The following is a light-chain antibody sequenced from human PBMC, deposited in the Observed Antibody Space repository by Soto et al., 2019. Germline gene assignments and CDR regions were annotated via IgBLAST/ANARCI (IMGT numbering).Light chain of an antibody. CDR2: DVT. CDR3: SSYTTSSTYV. Sequence: QSALTQPASVSGSPGQSITISCTGTSSDVGAYNYVSRYQQHPGKAPKLMIYDVTNRPSGVSNRFSGSKSGYTASLTISGLQAEDEADYYCSSYTTSSTYVFGTGTKVTVL. V-gene: IGLV2-14*03. J-gene: IGLJ1*01. CDR1: SSDVGAYNY.